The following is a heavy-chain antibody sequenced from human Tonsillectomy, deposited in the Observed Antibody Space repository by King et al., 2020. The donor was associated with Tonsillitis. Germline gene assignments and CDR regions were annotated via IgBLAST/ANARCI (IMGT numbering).Heavy chain of an antibody. J-gene: IGHJ4*02. D-gene: IGHD6-19*01. CDR1: AYSFTSFW. Sequence: VQLVESGAEVKKPGESLTISCKGSAYSFTSFWISWVRQMPGKGLEWMGRIDPSDSYTKYSPSFQGHVTISADKSISTAYLQWSGLKASDTAMYYCARHREATYYSSPFDYWGQGTLVTVSS. CDR2: IDPSDSYT. V-gene: IGHV5-10-1*03. CDR3: ARHREATYYSSPFDY.